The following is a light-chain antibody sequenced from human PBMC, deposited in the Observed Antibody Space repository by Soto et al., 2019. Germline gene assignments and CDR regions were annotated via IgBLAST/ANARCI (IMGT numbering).Light chain of an antibody. V-gene: IGKV3-15*01. J-gene: IGKJ1*01. CDR3: QQYNNSPRS. Sequence: EIVMTQSPATLSVSTGERGTLSCRASQSIGRNLAWYQHKPGQAPRLLIYGASTGTSDIPTRFSASGSVTEFILTISSLQSEDFAVYYCQQYNNSPRSFGQGTKVDLK. CDR1: QSIGRN. CDR2: GAS.